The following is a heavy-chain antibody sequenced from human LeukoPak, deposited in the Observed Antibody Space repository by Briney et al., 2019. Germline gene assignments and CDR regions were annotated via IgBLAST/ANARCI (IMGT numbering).Heavy chain of an antibody. CDR2: IYYSGAT. Sequence: KPSETLSLTCTVSGGSISNYYWSWIRQPPGKGLEWIGHIYYSGATKYNPSLKSRITISVDTSKNQFSLMLSPVTAADTAVYYCARFGITVVRGGKYYFDYWGQGTLVTVSS. CDR1: GGSISNYY. V-gene: IGHV4-59*08. CDR3: ARFGITVVRGGKYYFDY. J-gene: IGHJ4*02. D-gene: IGHD3-10*01.